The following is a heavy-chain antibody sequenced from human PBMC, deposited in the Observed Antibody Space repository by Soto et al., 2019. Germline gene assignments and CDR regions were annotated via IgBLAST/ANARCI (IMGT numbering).Heavy chain of an antibody. CDR2: INPNIGGT. CDR3: ALLPSCSSAGCPNWNCAVDY. J-gene: IGHJ4*02. CDR1: GYTFTGYY. V-gene: IGHV1-2*02. Sequence: QVQLVQSGAEVKKPGASVKVSCEASGYTFTGYYIHWVRQAPGQGPEWMGWINPNIGGTNYAQKFKGRVTLTRDTSLSTAYMELSSLRSDDTAVYYCALLPSCSSAGCPNWNCAVDYWGQGTLVTVSS. D-gene: IGHD2-2*01.